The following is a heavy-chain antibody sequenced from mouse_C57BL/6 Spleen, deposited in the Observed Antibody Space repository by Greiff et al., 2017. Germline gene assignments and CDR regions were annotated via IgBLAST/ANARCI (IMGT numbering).Heavy chain of an antibody. CDR1: GYTFTSYW. D-gene: IGHD1-1*01. Sequence: QVQLKQPGAELVRPGSSVKLSCKASGYTFTSYWMHWVKQRPIQGLEWIGNIDPSNSSTHYNQKFKDKATLTVDKSSSTAYMQLRSLTSEDSAVDDCAREWDDYYGSWFAYWGQGTLVTVSA. J-gene: IGHJ3*01. CDR3: AREWDDYYGSWFAY. V-gene: IGHV1-52*01. CDR2: IDPSNSST.